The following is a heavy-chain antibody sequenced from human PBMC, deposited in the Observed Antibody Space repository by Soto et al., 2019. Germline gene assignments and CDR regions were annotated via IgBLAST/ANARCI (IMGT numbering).Heavy chain of an antibody. CDR1: GFTFSNFD. CDR2: IGAARDP. V-gene: IGHV3-13*05. D-gene: IGHD2-2*02. CDR3: ARAYTGRLPRRADYYYAMEV. Sequence: PGGSLRLSCATSGFTFSNFDMHWVRQVPGKGLEWVSAIGAARDPYYLGSVKGRFTISRENAKNSVYLQMNDLRAGDSAVYYCARAYTGRLPRRADYYYAMEVWGQGTTVTVSS. J-gene: IGHJ6*02.